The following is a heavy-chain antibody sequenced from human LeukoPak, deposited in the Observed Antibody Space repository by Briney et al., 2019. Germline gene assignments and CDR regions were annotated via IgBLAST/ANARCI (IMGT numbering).Heavy chain of an antibody. CDR3: ARAGPREDY. V-gene: IGHV4-59*01. J-gene: IGHJ4*02. CDR1: GGSISSYY. Sequence: TSETLALTCSVSGGSISSYYWSWIRQPPGKGLEWIGYIYYRGGTNYNPSLKSRVNISVDTSKNQFSLKLSSVTAADTAVYYCARAGPREDYWGQGTLVTVSS. CDR2: IYYRGGT.